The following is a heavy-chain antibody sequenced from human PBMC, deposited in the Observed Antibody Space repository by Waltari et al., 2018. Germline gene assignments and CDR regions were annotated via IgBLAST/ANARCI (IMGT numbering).Heavy chain of an antibody. D-gene: IGHD3-10*01. J-gene: IGHJ4*02. CDR3: ARPATGSYYKNDFDY. CDR2: INPSGGGT. CDR1: GYTFTSYY. Sequence: QVQLVQSGTAVKKPGASVKVSCKASGYTFTSYYLHCLRQSPGQGLEWMGIINPSGGGTTYAKKFQGRVTMTRDTSTSTVYMELSSLRSEDMAVYYCARPATGSYYKNDFDYWGQGTLVTVSS. V-gene: IGHV1-46*01.